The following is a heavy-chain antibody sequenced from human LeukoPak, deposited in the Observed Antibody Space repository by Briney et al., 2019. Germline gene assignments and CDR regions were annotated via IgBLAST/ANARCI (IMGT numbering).Heavy chain of an antibody. J-gene: IGHJ4*02. V-gene: IGHV3-30-3*01. CDR3: ARDRDSSGWYEGFDY. D-gene: IGHD6-19*01. CDR2: ISYDGSNK. Sequence: QAGRSLRLSCAASGFTFSSSAMHWVRQAPDKGLEWVAVISYDGSNKYYADSVKGRFTISRDNSKNTLYLQMNSLRADDTAVYYCARDRDSSGWYEGFDYWGQGTLVTVSS. CDR1: GFTFSSSA.